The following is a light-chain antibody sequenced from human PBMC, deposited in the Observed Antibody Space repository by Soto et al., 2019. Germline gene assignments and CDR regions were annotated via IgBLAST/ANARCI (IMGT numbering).Light chain of an antibody. CDR2: GVS. CDR3: QQYGSLPYT. CDR1: QIVSGSY. J-gene: IGKJ2*01. Sequence: IVLTQSPCTLSLSPGESATLSCRASQIVSGSYVAWYQQKPGQAPRLLVYGVSSSATGTPDRFRASGSGTDLSLTISRLEPDDSAVYYGQQYGSLPYTFGQGTKLQIK. V-gene: IGKV3-20*01.